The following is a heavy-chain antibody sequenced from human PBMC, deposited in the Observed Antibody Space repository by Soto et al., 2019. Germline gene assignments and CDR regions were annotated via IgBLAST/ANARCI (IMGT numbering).Heavy chain of an antibody. Sequence: EGQRLESGVGLVRPGGSLTLSCAGSGFTFSRYAMTWVLQAPGKGLEWVSSITVTDGRRKYADSVKGRFTISPDTHKNIVYMQMNSLRAEDTALYYCATESMYVVVVGSTRDHDYGMDVWGQVNSVIVS. J-gene: IGHJ6*02. CDR3: ATESMYVVVVGSTRDHDYGMDV. CDR1: GFTFSRYA. V-gene: IGHV3-23*01. D-gene: IGHD2-15*01. CDR2: ITVTDGRR.